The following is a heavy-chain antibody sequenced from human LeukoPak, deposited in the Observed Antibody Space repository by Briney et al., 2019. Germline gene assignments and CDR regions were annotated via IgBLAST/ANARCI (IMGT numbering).Heavy chain of an antibody. CDR2: INPNSGGT. CDR3: ARAPYYDFWSARDAFDI. V-gene: IGHV1-2*02. D-gene: IGHD3-3*01. J-gene: IGHJ3*02. CDR1: GYTFTGYY. Sequence: ASVKVSCKASGYTFTGYYMHWVRQAPGQGLEWMGWINPNSGGTNYTQKFQGRVTMTRDTSTSTVYMELSSLRSEDTAVYYCARAPYYDFWSARDAFDIWGQGTMVTVSS.